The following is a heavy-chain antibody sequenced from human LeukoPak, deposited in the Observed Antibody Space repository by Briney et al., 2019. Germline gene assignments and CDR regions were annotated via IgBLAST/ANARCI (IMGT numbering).Heavy chain of an antibody. Sequence: SVKVSCKASGGTFSSYAISWVRQAPGQGLEWMGGIIPIFGTANYAQKFQGRVTITADESTSTAYMELSSLRSEDTAVYYCARAGSGSYYRDYYYYYGMDVWGQGTTVTVSS. V-gene: IGHV1-69*13. CDR3: ARAGSGSYYRDYYYYYGMDV. CDR1: GGTFSSYA. D-gene: IGHD1-26*01. J-gene: IGHJ6*02. CDR2: IIPIFGTA.